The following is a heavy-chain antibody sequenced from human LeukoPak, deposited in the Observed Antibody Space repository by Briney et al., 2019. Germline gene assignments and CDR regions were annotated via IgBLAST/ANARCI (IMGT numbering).Heavy chain of an antibody. Sequence: PGGSLRLSCAASGFTFSSYAMSWVRQAPGKGLEWVSAISGSGGSTYYADSVKGRFTISRDNSKNTLYLQMNSLRAEDTAVYYCARDDYGGNSGFDYWGQGTLVTVSS. CDR1: GFTFSSYA. J-gene: IGHJ4*02. CDR2: ISGSGGST. D-gene: IGHD4-23*01. CDR3: ARDDYGGNSGFDY. V-gene: IGHV3-23*01.